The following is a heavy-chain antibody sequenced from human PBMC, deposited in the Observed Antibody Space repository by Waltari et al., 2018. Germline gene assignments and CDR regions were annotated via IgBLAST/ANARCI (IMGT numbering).Heavy chain of an antibody. J-gene: IGHJ5*02. V-gene: IGHV4-39*01. D-gene: IGHD5-12*01. CDR3: ARHWIRSGYRFAP. CDR1: GGSISSGGYY. Sequence: QLRLQESGPGLVKPSETLSLTCTVSGGSISSGGYYGGWIRQSPGKGLEWIGGSYYSGATHYIPTPESRATISGETSKNQFSLKVDSGTAADMAVYYCARHWIRSGYRFAPWGQGT. CDR2: SYYSGAT.